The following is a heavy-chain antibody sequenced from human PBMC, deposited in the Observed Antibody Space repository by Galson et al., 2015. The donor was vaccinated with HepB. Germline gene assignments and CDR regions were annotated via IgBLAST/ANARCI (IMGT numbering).Heavy chain of an antibody. V-gene: IGHV1-3*01. D-gene: IGHD2-2*01. Sequence: SVKVYCKGSGYTFAKYALHWVRQAPGQRLQWMGWINAGTGNTQYSQKFQGTAIITRDTSATTVYLDLSILTSEDTAVYFCARTASWAFDFWGQGPLVTVSS. J-gene: IGHJ4*02. CDR3: ARTASWAFDF. CDR2: INAGTGNT. CDR1: GYTFAKYA.